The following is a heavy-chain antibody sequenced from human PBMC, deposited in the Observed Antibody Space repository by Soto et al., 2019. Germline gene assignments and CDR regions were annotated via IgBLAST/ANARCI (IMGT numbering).Heavy chain of an antibody. Sequence: EVQLLESGGGLVQPGGSLRLSCAASGFTFSSYAMSWVRQAPGKGLEWVSAISGSCGSTYYADSLKGRFTIYRDNSKNTLYMQMNSLRADDTAVYYCAKISGDYGSSYFDYWGQGTLVTVSS. J-gene: IGHJ4*02. D-gene: IGHD4-17*01. CDR1: GFTFSSYA. CDR2: ISGSCGST. V-gene: IGHV3-23*01. CDR3: AKISGDYGSSYFDY.